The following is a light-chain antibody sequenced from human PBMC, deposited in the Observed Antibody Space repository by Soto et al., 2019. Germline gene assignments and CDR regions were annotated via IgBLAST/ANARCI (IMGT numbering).Light chain of an antibody. V-gene: IGLV3-1*01. Sequence: SYELTQPPSVSVSPGQTASITCSGDKLGDKYACWYQQKPGQSPVLAIYQDRKRPSGIPERFSGSNSGNTATLTISGTQAMDEADYYCQAWDSSHVVFGGGTQLTVL. CDR1: KLGDKY. J-gene: IGLJ2*01. CDR3: QAWDSSHVV. CDR2: QDR.